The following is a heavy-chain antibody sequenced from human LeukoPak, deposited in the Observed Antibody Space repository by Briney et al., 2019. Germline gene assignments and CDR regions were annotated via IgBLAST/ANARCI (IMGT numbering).Heavy chain of an antibody. D-gene: IGHD3-3*01. CDR3: ASGGQTIFGAYYYYMDV. CDR1: GFTFSSYA. V-gene: IGHV3-64*01. J-gene: IGHJ6*03. CDR2: ISSNGGST. Sequence: GGSLRLSCVASGFTFSSYAMYWVRQAPGKGLEYVSTISSNGGSTYYANSVKGRFIISRDNSKNTLYLQMGSLRAEDMAVYYCASGGQTIFGAYYYYMDVWGKGTTVTVSS.